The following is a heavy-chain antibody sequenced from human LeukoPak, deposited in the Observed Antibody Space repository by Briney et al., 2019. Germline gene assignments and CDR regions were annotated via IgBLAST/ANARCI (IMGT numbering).Heavy chain of an antibody. D-gene: IGHD1-26*01. V-gene: IGHV6-1*01. Sequence: SQTFSLTCAISGDSVSSNSAVWNWIRQSPLRGLEWLGRTYYRSKWYNDYAVSVKSRITINPDTSKNQFSLQLNSVTPEDTGVYYCARVGPPYGSHNWFDPWGRGTLVTVSS. CDR2: TYYRSKWYN. CDR3: ARVGPPYGSHNWFDP. J-gene: IGHJ5*02. CDR1: GDSVSSNSAV.